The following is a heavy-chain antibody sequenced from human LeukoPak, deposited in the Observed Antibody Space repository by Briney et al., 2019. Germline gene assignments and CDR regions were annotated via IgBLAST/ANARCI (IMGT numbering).Heavy chain of an antibody. CDR2: ISYDGSNK. CDR3: ARVSVGSGSYYQFDY. CDR1: GFTFSSYA. V-gene: IGHV3-30-3*01. Sequence: GRSLRLSCAASGFTFSSYAMHWVRQAPGKGLEWVAVISYDGSNKYYADSVKGRFTISRDNSKNTLYLQMNSLRAEDTAVYYCARVSVGSGSYYQFDYWGQGTLVTISS. D-gene: IGHD3-10*01. J-gene: IGHJ4*02.